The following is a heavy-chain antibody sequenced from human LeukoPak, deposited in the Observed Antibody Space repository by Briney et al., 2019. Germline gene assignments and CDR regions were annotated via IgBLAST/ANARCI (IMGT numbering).Heavy chain of an antibody. Sequence: GASVKVSCKASGGTSSSYAISWVRQAPGQGLEWMGGIIPIFGTANYAQKFQGRVTITADESTSTAYMELSSLRSEDTAVYYCASGATSLWFDAFDIWGQGTMVTVSS. D-gene: IGHD2-21*01. V-gene: IGHV1-69*13. CDR2: IIPIFGTA. CDR3: ASGATSLWFDAFDI. CDR1: GGTSSSYA. J-gene: IGHJ3*02.